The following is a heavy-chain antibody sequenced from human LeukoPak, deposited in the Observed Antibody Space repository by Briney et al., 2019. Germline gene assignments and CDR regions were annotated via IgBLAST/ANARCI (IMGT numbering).Heavy chain of an antibody. CDR2: ISSKGEFT. D-gene: IGHD3-22*01. CDR1: GFTFSIYA. Sequence: PGVSLRLSCAASGFTFSIYAMSWVRQAPGKGLEWVSSISSKGEFTFYADSVKGRFTISRDNSESTLYLQMNILRAEDTAIYYCTRDRPNYYGSDGHYYRRNGDYWGQGTLVTASS. CDR3: TRDRPNYYGSDGHYYRRNGDY. V-gene: IGHV3-23*01. J-gene: IGHJ4*02.